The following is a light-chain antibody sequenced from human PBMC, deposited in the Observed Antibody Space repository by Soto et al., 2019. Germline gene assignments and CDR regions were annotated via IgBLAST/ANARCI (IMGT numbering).Light chain of an antibody. CDR3: SAYTITSPYV. J-gene: IGLJ1*01. Sequence: QAVVTQPASVSGSPGQSISISCTGTSSDVGAYNYISWYQQHPGKAPKLIIYDVSNRPSGVPSRFSGSKSGNTASLTISGLQAEDGADYYCSAYTITSPYVFGTGTKLTVL. V-gene: IGLV2-14*03. CDR1: SSDVGAYNY. CDR2: DVS.